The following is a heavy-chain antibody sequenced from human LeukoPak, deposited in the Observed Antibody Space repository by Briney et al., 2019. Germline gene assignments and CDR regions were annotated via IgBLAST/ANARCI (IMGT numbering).Heavy chain of an antibody. V-gene: IGHV4-30-2*01. J-gene: IGHJ4*02. CDR1: GGSISSGGYS. CDR3: ASNGYDYVWGSYRSL. Sequence: SETLSLTCAVSGGSISSGGYSWCWIRQPPGKGLEWIGYIYHSGSTYYNPSLKSRVTISVDRSKNQFSLKLSSVTAADTAVYYCASNGYDYVWGSYRSLWGQGTLVTVSS. D-gene: IGHD3-16*02. CDR2: IYHSGST.